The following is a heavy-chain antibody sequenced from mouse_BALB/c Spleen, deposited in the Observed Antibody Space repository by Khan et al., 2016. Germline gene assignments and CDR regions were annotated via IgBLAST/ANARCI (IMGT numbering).Heavy chain of an antibody. V-gene: IGHV9-3*02. D-gene: IGHD1-1*01. CDR1: GYTFTNYG. Sequence: QIQLVQSGPDLKKPGETVKISCKASGYTFTNYGMNWVKQAPGKGLKWMGWINTNTGEPTYAEEFKGRFAFSLETSATTAYLQINNLKNEDTATYFCAEEYYGSNWFAYWGQGTLVTVSA. J-gene: IGHJ3*01. CDR3: AEEYYGSNWFAY. CDR2: INTNTGEP.